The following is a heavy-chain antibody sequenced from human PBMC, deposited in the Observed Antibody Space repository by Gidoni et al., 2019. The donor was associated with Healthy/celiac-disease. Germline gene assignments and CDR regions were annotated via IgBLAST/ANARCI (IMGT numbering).Heavy chain of an antibody. CDR3: AKAGIAAAGH. Sequence: QVQLVESGGGVVQPGTSLRLSCAASGFTFSSYGMHWVRQAPGKGLEWVAVISYDGSNKYYADSVKGRFTISRDNSKNTLYLQMNSLRAEDTAVYYCAKAGIAAAGHWGQGTLVTVSS. CDR2: ISYDGSNK. V-gene: IGHV3-30*18. D-gene: IGHD6-13*01. J-gene: IGHJ4*02. CDR1: GFTFSSYG.